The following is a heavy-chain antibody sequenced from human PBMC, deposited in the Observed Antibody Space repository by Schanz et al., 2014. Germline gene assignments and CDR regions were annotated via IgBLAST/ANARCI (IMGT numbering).Heavy chain of an antibody. D-gene: IGHD3-10*01. V-gene: IGHV3-23*04. Sequence: EVQLVESGGGLVPPGGSLRLSCAASGFTFSTYAMTWVRQAPGKGLEWVSSISAGGTNTYYADSVKGRFTLSRDNSKNTLYLQMNSLIVEDTAVYYCAKEGTVVSGSPRDYWGRGTLVTVSS. J-gene: IGHJ4*02. CDR3: AKEGTVVSGSPRDY. CDR2: ISAGGTNT. CDR1: GFTFSTYA.